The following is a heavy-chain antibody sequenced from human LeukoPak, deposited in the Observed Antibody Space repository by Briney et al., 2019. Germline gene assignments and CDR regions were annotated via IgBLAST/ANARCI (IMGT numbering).Heavy chain of an antibody. Sequence: GESLKISCEGSGYSFTSYWIGWVRQMPGKGLEWMGIIYPGDSDTRYSPSFQGQVTISADKSISTAYLQWSSLKASDTAMYYCARAPTYYDFWSGYADLPYYYYGMDVWGQGTTVTVSS. CDR3: ARAPTYYDFWSGYADLPYYYYGMDV. V-gene: IGHV5-51*01. CDR2: IYPGDSDT. J-gene: IGHJ6*02. CDR1: GYSFTSYW. D-gene: IGHD3-3*01.